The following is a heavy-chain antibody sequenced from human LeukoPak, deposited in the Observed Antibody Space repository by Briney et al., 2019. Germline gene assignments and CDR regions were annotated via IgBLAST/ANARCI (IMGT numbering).Heavy chain of an antibody. V-gene: IGHV2-70*11. CDR2: IDWDNDK. CDR1: GFSLSTGGMC. J-gene: IGHJ4*02. D-gene: IGHD3-22*01. CDR3: ARGYYDTSAYIDY. Sequence: SGPALVKPTQTLTLTCTFSGFSLSTGGMCVSWIRQPPGKALEWLARIDWDNDKYYSTSLKTRLTISNDTSKNQVVLTMTHMDTVDTATYYCARGYYDTSAYIDYWGQGNLVTVSS.